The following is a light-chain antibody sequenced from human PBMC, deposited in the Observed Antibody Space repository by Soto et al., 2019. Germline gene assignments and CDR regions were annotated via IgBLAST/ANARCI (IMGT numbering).Light chain of an antibody. V-gene: IGKV3-15*01. CDR1: QSVSSH. J-gene: IGKJ1*01. Sequence: EIVMEMNRATLSVSPGECTSLCCRDSQSVSSHLSWYQQKPGQAPRLLIYGASTRATGIPARFSVSGSGTEFTLTIGSLQSEDFAFYYWQQYNNLPRTIGQGTKVDIK. CDR2: GAS. CDR3: QQYNNLPRT.